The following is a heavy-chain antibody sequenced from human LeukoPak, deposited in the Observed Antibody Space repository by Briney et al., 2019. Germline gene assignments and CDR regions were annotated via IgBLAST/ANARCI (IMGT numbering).Heavy chain of an antibody. CDR1: GVSFSGYY. Sequence: PSETLSLTCAVYGVSFSGYYWSWIRQPPGKGLEWIGEINHSGSTNYNPSLKSRVTISVDTSKNQFSLKLSSVTAADTAVYYCARVAVTIFGVVISYSLFDYYYYMDVWGKGTTVTVSS. CDR3: ARVAVTIFGVVISYSLFDYYYYMDV. V-gene: IGHV4-34*01. CDR2: INHSGST. D-gene: IGHD3-3*01. J-gene: IGHJ6*03.